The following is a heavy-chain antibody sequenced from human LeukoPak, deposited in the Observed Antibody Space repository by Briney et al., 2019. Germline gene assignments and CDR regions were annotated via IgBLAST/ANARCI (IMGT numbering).Heavy chain of an antibody. V-gene: IGHV4-59*08. CDR2: IYYSGST. D-gene: IGHD3-10*01. CDR1: GGSISSYY. J-gene: IGHJ6*03. CDR3: ASPTVRGTHYYYMDA. Sequence: PSETLSLTCTVSGGSISSYYWSWIRQPPGKGLEWIGYIYYSGSTNYNPSLKSRVTISVDTSKNQFSLKLSSVTAADTAVYYCASPTVRGTHYYYMDAWGKGTTVTVSS.